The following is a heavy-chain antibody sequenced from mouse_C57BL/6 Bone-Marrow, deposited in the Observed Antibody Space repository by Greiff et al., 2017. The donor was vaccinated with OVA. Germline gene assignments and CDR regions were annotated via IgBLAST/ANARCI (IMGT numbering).Heavy chain of an antibody. Sequence: QVQLQQSGPGLVQPSQSLSITCTVSGFSLTSYGVHWVRQSPGKGLEWLGVIWSGGSTDYNAAFISRLSISKDNSKSHVFFKMNSLQADDTAIYYCARKDSREGFAYWGQGTLVTVSA. CDR3: ARKDSREGFAY. J-gene: IGHJ3*01. V-gene: IGHV2-2*01. CDR2: IWSGGST. CDR1: GFSLTSYG.